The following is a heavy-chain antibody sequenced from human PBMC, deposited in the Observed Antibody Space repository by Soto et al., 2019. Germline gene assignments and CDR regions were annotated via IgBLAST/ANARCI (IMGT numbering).Heavy chain of an antibody. Sequence: PSETLSLTCAVYGGSFSAYYWSWVRQPPWKGLEWIGEIIHSESTKYNPSLKSRVTISVDTSKNQFSLKLSSVTAADTAVYYCARQRPTDGRWEFANYYGMDVWGQGTPVTVS. CDR3: ARQRPTDGRWEFANYYGMDV. CDR1: GGSFSAYY. CDR2: IIHSEST. D-gene: IGHD1-26*01. V-gene: IGHV4-34*12. J-gene: IGHJ6*02.